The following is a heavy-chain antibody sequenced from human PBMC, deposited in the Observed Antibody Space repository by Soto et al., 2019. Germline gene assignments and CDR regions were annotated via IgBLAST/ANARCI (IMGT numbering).Heavy chain of an antibody. CDR1: GFTFSSYA. V-gene: IGHV3-23*01. CDR3: AKVGHRGVHYYYYYGMSV. Sequence: GGSLRLSCAASGFTFSSYAMSWVRQAPGKGLEWVSAISGSGGSTYYADSVKGRFTISRDNSKNTLYLQMNSLRAEDTAVYYCAKVGHRGVHYYYYYGMSVWGQGTTVPVSS. J-gene: IGHJ6*02. D-gene: IGHD3-10*01. CDR2: ISGSGGST.